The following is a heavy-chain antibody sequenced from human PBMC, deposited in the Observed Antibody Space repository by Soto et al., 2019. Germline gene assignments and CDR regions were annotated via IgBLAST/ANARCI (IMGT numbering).Heavy chain of an antibody. CDR1: GGSISSSSYS. V-gene: IGHV4-39*01. Sequence: PSETLSLSCTVFGGSISSSSYSWGCILQPPGKGLEWSGSIYYSGSIYYTQYIKSRVTISVDTSKTQFSLKLISVTAADTAVYYCARQRKPTHSSGWHWGQGTLVTVSS. CDR3: ARQRKPTHSSGWH. D-gene: IGHD6-19*01. CDR2: IYYSGSI. J-gene: IGHJ4*02.